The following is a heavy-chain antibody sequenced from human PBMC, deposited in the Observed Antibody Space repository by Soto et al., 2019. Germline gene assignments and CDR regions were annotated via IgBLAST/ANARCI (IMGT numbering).Heavy chain of an antibody. D-gene: IGHD2-21*02. V-gene: IGHV1-3*01. Sequence: ASVKVSCKASGYTFTIYAMHWVRQAPGQRLEWMGWINAGNGNTKYSQKFQGRVTITRDTSASTAYMELSSLRSEDTAVYYCARSIVVVTALDHWGQGTLVTVSS. J-gene: IGHJ4*02. CDR2: INAGNGNT. CDR1: GYTFTIYA. CDR3: ARSIVVVTALDH.